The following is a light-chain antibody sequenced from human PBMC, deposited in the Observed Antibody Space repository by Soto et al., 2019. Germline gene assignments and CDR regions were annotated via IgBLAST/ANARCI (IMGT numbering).Light chain of an antibody. CDR1: QNINNY. J-gene: IGKJ3*01. V-gene: IGKV1-6*01. CDR2: AAS. Sequence: IQMTQSPSSLSASVGDRVTITCRASQNINNYLNWYQQKPGKAPTLLIYAASNLQSGVPARFSGSGSGTDFTLTISSLQPEDFATYYCLQKYFYPFTFGPGTKVDI. CDR3: LQKYFYPFT.